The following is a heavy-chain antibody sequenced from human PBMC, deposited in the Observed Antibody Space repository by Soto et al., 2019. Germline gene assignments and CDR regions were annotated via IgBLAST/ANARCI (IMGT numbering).Heavy chain of an antibody. J-gene: IGHJ4*02. CDR3: ARSVAVPGAHIDY. D-gene: IGHD6-19*01. CDR2: VYYTGST. V-gene: IGHV4-59*01. Sequence: SETLSLTCSVSGGSISGSYWSWIRQSPGKGLEWLGYVYYTGSTNYSSSLRSRVSISVDTSKNEFSLRLSSVIAADTAVYFCARSVAVPGAHIDYWGQGTQVTVSS. CDR1: GGSISGSY.